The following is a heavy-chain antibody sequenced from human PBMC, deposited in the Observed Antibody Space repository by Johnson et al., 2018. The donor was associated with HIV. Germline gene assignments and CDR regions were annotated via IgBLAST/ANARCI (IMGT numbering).Heavy chain of an antibody. Sequence: QVQLVESGGGVVQPGRSLRLSCAASEFTLSNYAMHWVRQAPGKGLEWVALISYDGSNKYYADSVKGRFTISRDNSKNTLYLQMNSRRAEDTAVYYCTRRYAEIAVADWAFDIWGQGTMVTVSP. CDR3: TRRYAEIAVADWAFDI. D-gene: IGHD6-13*01. CDR2: ISYDGSNK. J-gene: IGHJ3*02. CDR1: EFTLSNYA. V-gene: IGHV3-30-3*01.